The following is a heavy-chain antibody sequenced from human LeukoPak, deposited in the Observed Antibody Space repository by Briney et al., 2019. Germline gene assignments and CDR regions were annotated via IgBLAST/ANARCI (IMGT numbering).Heavy chain of an antibody. CDR3: TTVTIAVAGTLG. Sequence: PGRSLRLSCAASGFTFSNAWMSWVRQAPGKGLEWVGRIKSKTDGGTTDYAAPVKGRFTISRDDSEDTLYLQMNSLKTEDTAVYYCTTVTIAVAGTLGWGQGTLVTVSS. CDR2: IKSKTDGGTT. J-gene: IGHJ4*02. D-gene: IGHD6-19*01. V-gene: IGHV3-15*01. CDR1: GFTFSNAW.